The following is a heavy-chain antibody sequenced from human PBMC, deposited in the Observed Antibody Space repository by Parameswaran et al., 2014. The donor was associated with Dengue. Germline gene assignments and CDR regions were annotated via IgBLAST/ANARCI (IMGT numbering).Heavy chain of an antibody. J-gene: IGHJ4*02. CDR3: VRGQIRGIRLWLPDY. V-gene: IGHV1-69*01. D-gene: IGHD5-18*01. CDR2: IIPIFGAP. Sequence: SWVRQAPGQGLEWMGGIIPIFGAPNYAQKFQGRVTISADESTTTAYMELSSLRSEDTAVYYCVRGQIRGIRLWLPDYWGQGTLVTVSS.